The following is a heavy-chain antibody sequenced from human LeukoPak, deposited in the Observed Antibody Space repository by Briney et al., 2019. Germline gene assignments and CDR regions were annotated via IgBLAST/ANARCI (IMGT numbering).Heavy chain of an antibody. CDR1: GYTFTGYY. J-gene: IGHJ1*01. Sequence: GASVKVSCKASGYTFTGYYMHWVRQAPGQGLEWMGWINPNSGGTNYAQKFQGRVTMTRDTSISTAYMELSRLRSDDTAVYYCARVPSLGGSYVVSEYFQHWGQGTLVTVSS. V-gene: IGHV1-2*02. CDR2: INPNSGGT. D-gene: IGHD1-26*01. CDR3: ARVPSLGGSYVVSEYFQH.